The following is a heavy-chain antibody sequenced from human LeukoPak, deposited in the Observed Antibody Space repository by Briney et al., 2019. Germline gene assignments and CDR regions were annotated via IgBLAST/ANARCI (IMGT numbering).Heavy chain of an antibody. D-gene: IGHD2-2*01. V-gene: IGHV3-7*03. CDR1: GFTFSDYW. Sequence: GGSLRLSCAASGFTFSDYWMSWVHQAPGKGLEWVANIKQDGSEKYYVDSVKGRFTISRDNAKNSLYLQMNSLRAEDTAVYYCTTVLCSSTSCYANYWGQGTLVTVSS. CDR3: TTVLCSSTSCYANY. CDR2: IKQDGSEK. J-gene: IGHJ4*02.